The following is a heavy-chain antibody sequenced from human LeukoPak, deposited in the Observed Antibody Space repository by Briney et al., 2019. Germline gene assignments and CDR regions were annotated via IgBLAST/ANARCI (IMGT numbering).Heavy chain of an antibody. CDR2: ISYDGSNK. CDR3: ARFEPARGGIAAAKKTVDY. CDR1: GFTFSSYA. Sequence: QPGGSLRLSCAASGFTFSSYAMHWVRQAPGKGLEWVAVISYDGSNKYYADSVKGRFTISRDNSKNTLYLQMNSLRAEDTAVYYCARFEPARGGIAAAKKTVDYWGQGTLVTVSS. D-gene: IGHD6-13*01. J-gene: IGHJ4*02. V-gene: IGHV3-30*04.